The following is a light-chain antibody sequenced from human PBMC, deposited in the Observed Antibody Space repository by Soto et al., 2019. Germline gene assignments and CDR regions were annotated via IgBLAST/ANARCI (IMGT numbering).Light chain of an antibody. CDR1: QSISTSY. Sequence: EIVLTQSPGTLSLSPGERGTLSCRASQSISTSYLAWYQQKPGQAPRLLIYGASIRASGIPDRFSGSGSGTDFTLSISRLEPEDFAVYYCQQYGSSPWPFGQGPKVEIK. CDR2: GAS. J-gene: IGKJ1*01. CDR3: QQYGSSPWP. V-gene: IGKV3-20*01.